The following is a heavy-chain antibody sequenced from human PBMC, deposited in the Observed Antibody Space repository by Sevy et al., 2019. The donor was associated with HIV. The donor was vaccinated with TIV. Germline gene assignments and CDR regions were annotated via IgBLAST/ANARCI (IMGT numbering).Heavy chain of an antibody. V-gene: IGHV4-59*01. Sequence: SETLSLTCTVSSGSISNYYWNWIRQSPGKGLEWIGNVYYTGSTNYNPSLKSRVSISVDTSENRFSLRLSSVTAADTAVYYCARTKEGSGYTNWLDPWGQGTLVTVSS. D-gene: IGHD3-22*01. J-gene: IGHJ5*02. CDR2: VYYTGST. CDR1: SGSISNYY. CDR3: ARTKEGSGYTNWLDP.